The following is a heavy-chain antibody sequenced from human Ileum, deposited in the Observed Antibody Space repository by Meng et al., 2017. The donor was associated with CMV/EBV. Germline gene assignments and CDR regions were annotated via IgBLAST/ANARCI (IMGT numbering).Heavy chain of an antibody. CDR1: GTFSSYA. J-gene: IGHJ4*02. D-gene: IGHD3-22*01. CDR2: IIPSFGTA. Sequence: GTFSSYAISWVRQAPGQGLEWMGGIIPSFGTANYAQKFQGRVTITTDESTSTAYMELSSLRSEDTAVYYCARGPFSYDDSSGYAIDYWGQGTLVTVSS. CDR3: ARGPFSYDDSSGYAIDY. V-gene: IGHV1-69*05.